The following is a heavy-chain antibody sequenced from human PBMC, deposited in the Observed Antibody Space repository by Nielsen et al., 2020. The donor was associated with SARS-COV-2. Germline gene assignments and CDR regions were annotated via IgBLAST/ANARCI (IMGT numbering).Heavy chain of an antibody. Sequence: SETLSLTYTVSGGSISSSSYYWGWIRQPPGKGLEWIGSIYYSGTTYYNPSLKSRVTISVDTSKNQFSLKLYSVTAADTAVYYCARMRYSYRYYFDYWGQGTLVTVSS. V-gene: IGHV4-39*01. CDR1: GGSISSSSYY. J-gene: IGHJ4*02. D-gene: IGHD5-18*01. CDR3: ARMRYSYRYYFDY. CDR2: IYYSGTT.